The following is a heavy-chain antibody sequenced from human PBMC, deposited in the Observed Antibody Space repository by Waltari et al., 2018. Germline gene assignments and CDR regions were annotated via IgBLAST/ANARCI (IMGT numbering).Heavy chain of an antibody. CDR2: IYYSGST. Sequence: QVQLQESGPGLVKPSETLSLTCTVSGGSISSYYWSWIRQPPGKGLEWIGYIYYSGSTHYHPSLKSRVTISGDTSKDQFSLKLGAVNAADTAVYYCSRVLLFYPGRYSDYYGMDVWGQGTTVTVSS. D-gene: IGHD3-9*01. J-gene: IGHJ6*02. CDR1: GGSISSYY. CDR3: SRVLLFYPGRYSDYYGMDV. V-gene: IGHV4-59*01.